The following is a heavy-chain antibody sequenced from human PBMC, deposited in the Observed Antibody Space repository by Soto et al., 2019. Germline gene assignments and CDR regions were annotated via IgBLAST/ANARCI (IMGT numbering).Heavy chain of an antibody. Sequence: QVRLEESGPGLVKPSETLSLICSVSGGSVNKANSFWNWIRHHPENGLEWIGYIYYSGSTRYNPSFKPRATLSIDTTKDQFSLRLNSVTVADTAVYFCARDADYGGSRGGMDVWGRGTTVTVSS. CDR2: IYYSGST. V-gene: IGHV4-31*03. J-gene: IGHJ6*02. D-gene: IGHD4-17*01. CDR1: GGSVNKANSF. CDR3: ARDADYGGSRGGMDV.